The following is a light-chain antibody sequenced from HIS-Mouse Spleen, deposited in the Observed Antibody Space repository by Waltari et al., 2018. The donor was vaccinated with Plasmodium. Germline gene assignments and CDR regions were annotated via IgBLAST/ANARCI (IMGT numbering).Light chain of an antibody. CDR1: QSISSY. Sequence: DIQMTQSPSSLSASVGDRVTITSRARQSISSYLNWYQQKTGKAPKLLIYAAFSLQSGVPSRFSGSGSGTDFTLTISSLQPEDFATYYCQQNYNTWTFGQGTKVEIK. V-gene: IGKV1-39*01. CDR3: QQNYNTWT. CDR2: AAF. J-gene: IGKJ1*01.